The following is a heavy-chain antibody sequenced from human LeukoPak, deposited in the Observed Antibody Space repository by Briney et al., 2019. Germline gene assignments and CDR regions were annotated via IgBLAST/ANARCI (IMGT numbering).Heavy chain of an antibody. CDR1: GGAINRGNYY. CDR3: ARAYPSSSTD. V-gene: IGHV4-31*03. Sequence: SQTVSLTCTVSGGAINRGNYYWNWIRQFPGKGLEWIGFISYTWSTHYNPSLKSRVSISQDTSQNQFSLKLSSVTAADTAIYYCARAYPSSSTDWGQGMLVSVSS. CDR2: ISYTWST. J-gene: IGHJ4*02. D-gene: IGHD2-2*01.